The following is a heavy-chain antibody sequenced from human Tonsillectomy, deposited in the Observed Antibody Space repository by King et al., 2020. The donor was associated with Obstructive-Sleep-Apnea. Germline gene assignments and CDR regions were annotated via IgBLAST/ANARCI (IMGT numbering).Heavy chain of an antibody. V-gene: IGHV3-23*04. CDR1: GFTFRSYA. D-gene: IGHD3-9*01. CDR2: LSGSGGIT. J-gene: IGHJ4*02. Sequence: VQLVESGGDLVQPGGSLRLSCAASGFTFRSYAMSWVRQAAGEGLEWVSGLSGSGGITDYADPVKGRFTISRDNSKNTVYLQMNSLRAEDTAVYYCAKDSMDYDTLTGPVDYWGQGTLVTVSS. CDR3: AKDSMDYDTLTGPVDY.